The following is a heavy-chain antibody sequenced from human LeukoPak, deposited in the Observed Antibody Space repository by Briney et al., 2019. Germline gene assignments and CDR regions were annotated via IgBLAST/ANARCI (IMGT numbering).Heavy chain of an antibody. CDR3: ARMTHYYDSSGTDKAFDI. J-gene: IGHJ3*02. D-gene: IGHD3-22*01. V-gene: IGHV2-70*04. Sequence: SGPTLANPTQTLTLTCTFSGLSVSSTGMRVSWIRQPPGKALEWLARIDWDDDKFYSTSLKTRLTISKDTYKNQVVLTMTNMDPVDTATYYCARMTHYYDSSGTDKAFDIWGQGTMVTVSS. CDR1: GLSVSSTGMR. CDR2: IDWDDDK.